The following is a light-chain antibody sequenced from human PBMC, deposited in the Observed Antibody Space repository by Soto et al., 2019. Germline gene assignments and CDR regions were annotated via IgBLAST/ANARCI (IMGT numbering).Light chain of an antibody. CDR2: EDS. CDR1: SSYVGIYNL. Sequence: QSALTQPDSVSGSPGQSITISCTGISSYVGIYNLVSWYQQHPGRVPKLIIYEDSMRPSGVSDRFSGSKPGNTASLTISGLQAEDEADYYCCSYAYSSVVFGGGTKLTVL. CDR3: CSYAYSSVV. J-gene: IGLJ2*01. V-gene: IGLV2-23*01.